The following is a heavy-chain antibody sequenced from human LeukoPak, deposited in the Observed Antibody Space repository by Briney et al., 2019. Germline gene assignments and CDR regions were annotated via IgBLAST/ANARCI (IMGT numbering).Heavy chain of an antibody. CDR1: GISLSNYA. D-gene: IGHD3-10*01. CDR3: AKRGVVIRGLLVIGYHQEAYHYDF. CDR2: ISERGGST. Sequence: PGGFLRLSCVVSGISLSNYAMTWVRQAPGKGLEWVSYISERGGSTTYADSVKGRFTNSRDTSLNTLYLQMNNLRAEDMAVYFCAKRGVVIRGLLVIGYHQEAYHYDFWGQGGLVTVSS. V-gene: IGHV3-23*01. J-gene: IGHJ4*02.